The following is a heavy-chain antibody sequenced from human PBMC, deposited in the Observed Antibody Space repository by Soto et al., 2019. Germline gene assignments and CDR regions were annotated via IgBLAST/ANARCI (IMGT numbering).Heavy chain of an antibody. J-gene: IGHJ4*02. V-gene: IGHV3-30*18. D-gene: IGHD4-17*01. CDR2: ISYDGSMT. CDR3: AKNRPPPSTGPIDY. CDR1: GFTFSSYG. Sequence: QVQLVESGGGVVQPGRSLRLSCAASGFTFSSYGMHWVRQAPGKGLEWVAVISYDGSMTYYADSVKGRFTISRDNSNTPLYLQMNSLRTEDTAVYNCAKNRPPPSTGPIDYWGQGTLVTVSS.